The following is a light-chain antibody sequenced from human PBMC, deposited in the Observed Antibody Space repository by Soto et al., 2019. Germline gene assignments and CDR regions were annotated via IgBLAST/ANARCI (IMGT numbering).Light chain of an antibody. CDR1: SSDIGRFNY. CDR3: SSYSSSSTLCV. V-gene: IGLV2-14*01. Sequence: QSALTQPASVSGSPGQSITISCTGTSSDIGRFNYVSWYQHHPGKAPKLIIYEVSNRPSGVSNRFSGSKSDTTASLTISGLQAEDEADYYCSSYSSSSTLCVFGTGTKLTVL. CDR2: EVS. J-gene: IGLJ1*01.